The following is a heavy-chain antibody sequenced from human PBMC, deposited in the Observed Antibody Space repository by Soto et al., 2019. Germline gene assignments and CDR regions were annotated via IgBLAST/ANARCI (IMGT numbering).Heavy chain of an antibody. CDR2: ISAYNGNT. D-gene: IGHD3-22*01. J-gene: IGHJ4*02. Sequence: RASVKVSCKASGYTFTSYGISWVRQAPGQGLEWIGWISAYNGNTNYAQKLQGRVTMTTDTSTSTAYMELRSLRSDDTAVYYCARGSHYYDSSGYDFDYWGQGTLVTVSS. V-gene: IGHV1-18*04. CDR3: ARGSHYYDSSGYDFDY. CDR1: GYTFTSYG.